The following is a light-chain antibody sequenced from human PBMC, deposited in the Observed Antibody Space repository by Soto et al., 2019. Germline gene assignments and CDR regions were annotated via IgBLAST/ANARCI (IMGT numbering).Light chain of an antibody. J-gene: IGKJ1*01. CDR3: QQYTEWPPWT. Sequence: EIIMTQSPATLSASPGERASLSCRASQSVSSNLAWYQQKPGQAPRLLIYAASTRATGISTRFSGSGSGTEFTLTISSLQSEDFAIYYCQQYTEWPPWTFGQGTKVEIK. V-gene: IGKV3-15*01. CDR1: QSVSSN. CDR2: AAS.